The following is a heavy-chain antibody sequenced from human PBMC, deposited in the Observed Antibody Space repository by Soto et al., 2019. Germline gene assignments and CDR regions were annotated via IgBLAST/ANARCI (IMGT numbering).Heavy chain of an antibody. D-gene: IGHD6-19*01. V-gene: IGHV3-48*01. CDR1: TFSSYS. J-gene: IGHJ4*02. Sequence: TFSSYSMNWVRQAPGKGLEWVSYISSSSSTIYYADSVKGRFTISRDNAKNSLYLQMNSLRAEDTAVYYCARAVRRDGCDYWGQGTLVTVSS. CDR3: ARAVRRDGCDY. CDR2: ISSSSSTI.